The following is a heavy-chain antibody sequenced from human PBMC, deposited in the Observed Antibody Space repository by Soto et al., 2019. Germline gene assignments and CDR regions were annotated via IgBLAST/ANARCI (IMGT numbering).Heavy chain of an antibody. Sequence: EVQLLESGGGLVQAGGSLRLSCAASGLTFSSSAMTWVRQAPGKGLEWVSSISGSGGTTYYADSVKGRFTISRDNSKNTLYLQMNSLRAEDTAVYYCGRGSSSSGEAFDIWGQGTMVTVSS. CDR3: GRGSSSSGEAFDI. CDR2: ISGSGGTT. CDR1: GLTFSSSA. J-gene: IGHJ3*02. D-gene: IGHD6-6*01. V-gene: IGHV3-23*01.